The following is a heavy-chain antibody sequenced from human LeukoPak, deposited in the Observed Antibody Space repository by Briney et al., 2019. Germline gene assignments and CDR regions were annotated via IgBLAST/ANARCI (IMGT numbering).Heavy chain of an antibody. V-gene: IGHV3-21*01. J-gene: IGHJ4*02. CDR2: ISSSSSYI. D-gene: IGHD3-22*01. CDR3: ARDERSGYYDSSGYYVPFDY. Sequence: PGGSLRLSRAASGFTFSSYSMNWVRQAPGKGLEWVSSISSSSSYIYYADSVKGRFTISRDNAKNSLYLQMNSLRAEDTAVYYCARDERSGYYDSSGYYVPFDYWGQGTLVTVSS. CDR1: GFTFSSYS.